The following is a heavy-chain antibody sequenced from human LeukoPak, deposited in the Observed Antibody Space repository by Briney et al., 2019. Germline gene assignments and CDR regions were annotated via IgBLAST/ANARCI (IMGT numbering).Heavy chain of an antibody. Sequence: GSLRLSCAASGFTFSSYSMNWVRQPPGKGLEWIGEINHSGSTNYNPSLKSRVTISVDTSKNQFSLKLSSVTAADTAVYYCARVAGTEDYWGQGTLVTVSS. CDR2: INHSGST. J-gene: IGHJ4*02. CDR3: ARVAGTEDY. CDR1: GFTFSSYS. V-gene: IGHV4-34*01. D-gene: IGHD1-1*01.